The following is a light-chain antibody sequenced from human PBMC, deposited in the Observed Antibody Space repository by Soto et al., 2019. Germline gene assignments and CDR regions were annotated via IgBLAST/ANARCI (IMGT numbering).Light chain of an antibody. Sequence: QSVLTQPRSVSGSPGQSVTISCTGTSSDVGGYNYVSWYQHHPGKARKLMIYDVTKRPSGVRDRFSASKSGNTASLTISGLQAEGEADYYCCSYAGSYTYVFGTGTKVTVL. CDR2: DVT. V-gene: IGLV2-11*01. CDR1: SSDVGGYNY. J-gene: IGLJ1*01. CDR3: CSYAGSYTYV.